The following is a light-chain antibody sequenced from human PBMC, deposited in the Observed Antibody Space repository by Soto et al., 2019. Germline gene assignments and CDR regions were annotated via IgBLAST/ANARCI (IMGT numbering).Light chain of an antibody. Sequence: QSVLTQPASVSGSPGQSITISCTGTSSDVGGYNYVSWYRQHPGKVPKLILYEVRNRPSGVSNRFSGSKSGTTASLTISGLQAEDEADYYCSSYTDTGTHVVFGGGTQLTVL. CDR2: EVR. CDR1: SSDVGGYNY. J-gene: IGLJ2*01. V-gene: IGLV2-14*01. CDR3: SSYTDTGTHVV.